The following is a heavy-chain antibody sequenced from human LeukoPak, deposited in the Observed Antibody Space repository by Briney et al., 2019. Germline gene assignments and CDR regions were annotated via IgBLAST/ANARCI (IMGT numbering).Heavy chain of an antibody. D-gene: IGHD6-25*01. J-gene: IGHJ6*03. CDR3: ATSGSLYYYYYMDV. CDR1: GGTFSSYA. V-gene: IGHV1-69*13. CDR2: IIPIFGTA. Sequence: ASVKVSCKASGGTFSSYATSWVRQAPGQGLEWMGGIIPIFGTANYAQRFQGRVTITADESTSTAYMELSSLRSEDTAVYYCATSGSLYYYYYMDVWGKGTTVTISS.